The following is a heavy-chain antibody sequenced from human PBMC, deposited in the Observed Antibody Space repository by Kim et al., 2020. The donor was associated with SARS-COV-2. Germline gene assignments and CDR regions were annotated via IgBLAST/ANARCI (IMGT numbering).Heavy chain of an antibody. D-gene: IGHD4-17*01. CDR1: GFTFDDYA. CDR3: AKEKYGDYEDYYYGMDV. V-gene: IGHV3-9*01. CDR2: ISWNSGSI. J-gene: IGHJ6*02. Sequence: GGSLRLSCAASGFTFDDYAMHWVRQAPGKGLEWVSGISWNSGSIGYADSVKGRFTISRDNAKNSLYLQMNSLRAEDTALYYCAKEKYGDYEDYYYGMDVWGQGTTVTVSS.